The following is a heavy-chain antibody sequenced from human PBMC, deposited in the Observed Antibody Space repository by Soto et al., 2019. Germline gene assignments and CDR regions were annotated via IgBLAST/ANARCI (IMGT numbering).Heavy chain of an antibody. CDR1: GFTFSDYY. V-gene: IGHV3-11*05. Sequence: QVQLVESGGGLVKPGGSLRLSCAASGFTFSDYYMSWIRQAPGKGLEWVSYISSSSSYTNYADSVKGRFTISRDNAKNSLYPQMNSLRAKDLAVYYCETARGDYAPGPCPKYDGTDVWGQGTTVTVFS. D-gene: IGHD2-2*01. CDR2: ISSSSSYT. CDR3: ETARGDYAPGPCPKYDGTDV. J-gene: IGHJ6*02.